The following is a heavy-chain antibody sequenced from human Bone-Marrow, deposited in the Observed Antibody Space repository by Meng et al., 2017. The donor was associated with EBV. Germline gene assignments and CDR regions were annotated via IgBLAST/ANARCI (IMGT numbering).Heavy chain of an antibody. D-gene: IGHD4-17*01. CDR3: ATMYGDYFGYFDP. CDR2: FDPEHRET. CDR1: GSTLTHLS. J-gene: IGHJ5*02. V-gene: IGHV1-24*01. Sequence: QVQLTQSGPAVKKPGASVKVSCKVSGSTLTHLSLHWVRQAPGKGLEWMGGFDPEHRETVYAQNFQGRVTMTEDTSTDTAYMEMSSLRSEDTAVYYCATMYGDYFGYFDPWGQGTLVTVSS.